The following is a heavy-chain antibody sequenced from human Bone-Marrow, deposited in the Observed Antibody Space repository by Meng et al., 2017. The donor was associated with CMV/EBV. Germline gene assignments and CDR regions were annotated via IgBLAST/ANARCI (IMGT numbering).Heavy chain of an antibody. D-gene: IGHD6-19*01. CDR3: AVAGTGYYYYYGMDV. CDR2: IIPIFGTA. V-gene: IGHV1-69*06. Sequence: SVKVSCKASGGTFSSYAISWVRQAPGQGLEWMGGIIPIFGTANYAQKFQGRVTITADKSTSTAYMELSSLRSEDTAVYYCAVAGTGYYYYYGMDVWGQGTTVTVSS. J-gene: IGHJ6*02. CDR1: GGTFSSYA.